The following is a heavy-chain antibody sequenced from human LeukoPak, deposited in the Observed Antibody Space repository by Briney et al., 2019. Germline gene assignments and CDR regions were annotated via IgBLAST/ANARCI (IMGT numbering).Heavy chain of an antibody. Sequence: GGSLRLSCAASGFTFSSFWMGWVRQAPGKGLEWVSAISGSGGSTYYADSVKGRFTISRDNSKNTLYLQMNSLRAEDTAVCYYAKIGGYCSSTSCYNIFDYWGQGTLVTVSS. V-gene: IGHV3-23*01. CDR3: AKIGGYCSSTSCYNIFDY. D-gene: IGHD2-2*02. J-gene: IGHJ4*02. CDR1: GFTFSSFW. CDR2: ISGSGGST.